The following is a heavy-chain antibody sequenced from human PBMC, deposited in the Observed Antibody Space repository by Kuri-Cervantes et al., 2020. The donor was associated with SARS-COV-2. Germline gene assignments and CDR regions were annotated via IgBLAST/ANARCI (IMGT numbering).Heavy chain of an antibody. J-gene: IGHJ5*02. Sequence: SETLSLTCAVSGGSISSGGYSWSWIRQPPGKGLEWIGYIYHSGSTYHNPSLKSRVTISVDRSKNQFSLKLSSVTAADTAVYYCARAVWDLVVPAAKSRYPNWFDPWGQGTLVTVSS. CDR3: ARAVWDLVVPAAKSRYPNWFDP. D-gene: IGHD2-2*01. V-gene: IGHV4-30-2*01. CDR1: GGSISSGGYS. CDR2: IYHSGST.